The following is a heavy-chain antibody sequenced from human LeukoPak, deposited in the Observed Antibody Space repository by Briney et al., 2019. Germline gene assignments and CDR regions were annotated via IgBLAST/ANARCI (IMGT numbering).Heavy chain of an antibody. CDR2: ISGSGGST. J-gene: IGHJ4*02. Sequence: AGGSLRLSCAASGFTFSSYAMSWVRQAPGKGLEWVSAISGSGGSTYYADSVKGRFTISRDNSKNTLYLQMNGLRAEDTAVYYCAKNGFGTQLWSLYFDYWGQGTLVTVSS. CDR3: AKNGFGTQLWSLYFDY. CDR1: GFTFSSYA. D-gene: IGHD5-18*01. V-gene: IGHV3-23*01.